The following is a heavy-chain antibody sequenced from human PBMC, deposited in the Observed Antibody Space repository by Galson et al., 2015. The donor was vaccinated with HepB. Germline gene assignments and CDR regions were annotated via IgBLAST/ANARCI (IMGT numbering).Heavy chain of an antibody. J-gene: IGHJ6*03. D-gene: IGHD6-19*01. CDR2: IIPIFGTA. Sequence: SVKVSCKASGGTFSSYAISWVRQAPGQGLEWMGGIIPIFGTANYAQKFQGRVTITADESTSTAYMELSSLRSEDTAVYYCASGYSSGWYPLEDYYYYMDVWGKGTTVTVSS. CDR3: ASGYSSGWYPLEDYYYYMDV. V-gene: IGHV1-69*13. CDR1: GGTFSSYA.